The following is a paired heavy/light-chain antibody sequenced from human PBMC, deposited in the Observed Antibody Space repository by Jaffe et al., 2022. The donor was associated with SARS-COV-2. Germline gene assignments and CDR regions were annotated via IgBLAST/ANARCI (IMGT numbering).Light chain of an antibody. J-gene: IGLJ2*01. CDR1: SSDVGSYNR. Sequence: QSALTQPPSVSGSPGQSVTISCTGTSSDVGSYNRVSWYQQPPGTAPKLMIYEVSNRPSGVPDRFSGSKSGNTASLTISGLQAEDEADYYCSSYTSSTTLVFGGGTKLTVL. CDR2: EVS. CDR3: SSYTSSTTLV. V-gene: IGLV2-18*02.
Heavy chain of an antibody. Sequence: EVQLLESGGGLVQPGGSLRLSCAASGFTFSSYAMSWVRQAPGKGLEWVSGISGSGGSTYYADSVKGRFTISRDNSKNTLYVQMNSLRAEDTAVYYCAKDWFPRLLTLTLDYWGQGTLVTVSS. D-gene: IGHD3-10*01. V-gene: IGHV3-23*01. CDR2: ISGSGGST. CDR1: GFTFSSYA. CDR3: AKDWFPRLLTLTLDY. J-gene: IGHJ4*02.